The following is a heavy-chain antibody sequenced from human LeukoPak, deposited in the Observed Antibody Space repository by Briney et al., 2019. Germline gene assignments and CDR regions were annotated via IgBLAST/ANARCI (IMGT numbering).Heavy chain of an antibody. CDR1: GFTFSDYY. CDR3: ARGPPFDY. Sequence: GGSLRLSCAASGFTFSDYYMSWVRQAPGKGLEWVSVIYSGGSTYYADSVKGRFTISRDNSKDTLYLQMNSLRAEDTAVYYCARGPPFDYWGQGTLVTVSS. J-gene: IGHJ4*02. V-gene: IGHV3-53*01. CDR2: IYSGGST.